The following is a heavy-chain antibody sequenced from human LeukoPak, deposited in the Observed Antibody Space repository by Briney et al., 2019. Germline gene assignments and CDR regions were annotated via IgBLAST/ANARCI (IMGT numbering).Heavy chain of an antibody. V-gene: IGHV3-30*02. CDR3: GSTVREGEDQ. CDR1: GFSLSRNG. D-gene: IGHD3-10*01. Sequence: GGSLRLSCATSGFSLSRNGMHWVRQAPGQGLEWVAFILSDGSYEYYADSVKGRFTISRDTSRNTLFLQMNSLRTEDTAVYYCGSTVREGEDQWGQGALVTVSS. J-gene: IGHJ4*02. CDR2: ILSDGSYE.